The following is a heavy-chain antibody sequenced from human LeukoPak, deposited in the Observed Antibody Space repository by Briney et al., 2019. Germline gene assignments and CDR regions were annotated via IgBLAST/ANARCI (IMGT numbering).Heavy chain of an antibody. CDR1: GFTFSSYA. V-gene: IGHV3-23*01. D-gene: IGHD6-13*01. Sequence: GGSLRLSCAASGFTFSSYAMSWVRQAPGKGLEWVSAISGSGGNTYYADSVKGRFTISRDNSKNTLYLQMNSLRAEDTAVYYCANTAGTTHYYYYGMDVWGQGTTVTVSS. CDR2: ISGSGGNT. J-gene: IGHJ6*02. CDR3: ANTAGTTHYYYYGMDV.